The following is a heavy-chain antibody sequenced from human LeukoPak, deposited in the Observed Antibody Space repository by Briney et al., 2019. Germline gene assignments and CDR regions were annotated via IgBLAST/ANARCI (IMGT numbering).Heavy chain of an antibody. CDR1: GYTFTGYY. Sequence: ASVKVSCKASGYTFTGYYMHWVRQAPGQGLEWMGWMNPNSGGTNYAQKFQGRVTMTRDTSISTAYMELSRLRSDDTAVYYCARTIFGVPDDAFDIWGQGTMVTVSS. CDR3: ARTIFGVPDDAFDI. CDR2: MNPNSGGT. J-gene: IGHJ3*02. V-gene: IGHV1-2*02. D-gene: IGHD3-3*02.